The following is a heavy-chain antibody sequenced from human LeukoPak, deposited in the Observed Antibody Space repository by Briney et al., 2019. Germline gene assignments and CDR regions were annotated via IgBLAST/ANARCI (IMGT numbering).Heavy chain of an antibody. D-gene: IGHD6-19*01. CDR3: ARLYTGIAVAGRFYAFDY. V-gene: IGHV1-18*01. CDR1: GYTFTSYG. Sequence: ASVKVSCKASGYTFTSYGISWVRQVPGQGLEWMGWISAYNGNTNYAQKLQGRVTMTTDTSTSTAYMELRSLRSDDTAVYYCARLYTGIAVAGRFYAFDYWGQGTLVTVSS. J-gene: IGHJ4*02. CDR2: ISAYNGNT.